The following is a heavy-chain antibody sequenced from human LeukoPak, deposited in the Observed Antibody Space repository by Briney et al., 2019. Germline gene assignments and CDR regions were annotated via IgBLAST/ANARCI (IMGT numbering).Heavy chain of an antibody. CDR1: GYTFTGSY. D-gene: IGHD2-2*02. J-gene: IGHJ3*02. V-gene: IGHV1-2*02. CDR2: SNPNRGGT. Sequence: GASVKVSCKACGYTFTGSYMHWVRQAPGQGLEWMGWSNPNRGGTNYAQKFQGRVTMTRDTSISTAYMELSRLRSDDTAVYYCARDHGYCSSTSCYNAFDIWGKGTMVTVSS. CDR3: ARDHGYCSSTSCYNAFDI.